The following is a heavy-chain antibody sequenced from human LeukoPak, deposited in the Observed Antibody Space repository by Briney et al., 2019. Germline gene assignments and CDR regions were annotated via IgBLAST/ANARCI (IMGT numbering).Heavy chain of an antibody. D-gene: IGHD3-10*01. CDR1: GFTVSSNY. J-gene: IGHJ4*02. V-gene: IGHV3-66*01. Sequence: GGSLRLSCAASGFTVSSNYMSWVRQAPGKGLEWVSVIYSGGSTYYADSVKGRFTIFRDNSKNTLYLQMNSLRAEDTAVYYCARDPGPLLWFGELSGGFYWGQGTLVTVSS. CDR2: IYSGGST. CDR3: ARDPGPLLWFGELSGGFY.